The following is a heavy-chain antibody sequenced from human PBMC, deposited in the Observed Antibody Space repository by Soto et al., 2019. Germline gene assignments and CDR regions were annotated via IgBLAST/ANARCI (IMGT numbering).Heavy chain of an antibody. CDR2: IIPIFGTA. Sequence: QVQLVQSGAEVKKPGSSVKVSCKASGGTFSSYAISWVRQAPGQGLEWMGGIIPIFGTANYAQKFQGRVKITADESTSTAYMELSSLRSEDTAVYYCARGSLPQTYDILTGYSYYFDYWGQGTLVTVSS. D-gene: IGHD3-9*01. J-gene: IGHJ4*02. CDR3: ARGSLPQTYDILTGYSYYFDY. V-gene: IGHV1-69*12. CDR1: GGTFSSYA.